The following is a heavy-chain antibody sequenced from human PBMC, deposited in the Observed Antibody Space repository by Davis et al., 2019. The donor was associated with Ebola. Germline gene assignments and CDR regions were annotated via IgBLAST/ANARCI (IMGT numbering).Heavy chain of an antibody. CDR1: GGSINSGGYY. V-gene: IGHV4-31*03. J-gene: IGHJ4*02. D-gene: IGHD3-10*01. CDR2: IYYSGST. CDR3: ARVHSRGFDY. Sequence: SETLSLTCTVSGGSINSGGYYWSWIRQHPGKGLEWIGYIYYSGSTYYNPSLKSRVTISVDTSKNQFSLKLSSVTAADTAVYYCARVHSRGFDYWGQGTLVTVSS.